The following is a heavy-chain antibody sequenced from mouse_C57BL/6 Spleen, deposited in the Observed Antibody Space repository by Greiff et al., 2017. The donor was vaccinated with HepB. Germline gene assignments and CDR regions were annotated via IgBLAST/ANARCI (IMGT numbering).Heavy chain of an antibody. CDR2: INPSNGGT. J-gene: IGHJ2*01. D-gene: IGHD1-1*01. Sequence: QVQLQQSGTELVKPGASVKLSCKASGYTFTSYWMHWVKQRPGQGLEWIGNINPSNGGTNYNEKFKSKATLTVDKSSSTAYMQLSSLTSEDSAVYYCARKKLITTVLDYWGQGTTLTVSS. V-gene: IGHV1-53*01. CDR3: ARKKLITTVLDY. CDR1: GYTFTSYW.